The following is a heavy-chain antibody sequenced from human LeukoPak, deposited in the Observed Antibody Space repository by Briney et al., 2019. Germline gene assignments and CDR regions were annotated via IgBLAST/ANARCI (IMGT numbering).Heavy chain of an antibody. CDR3: ARDGVEMATIPLY. Sequence: PSETLSLTCTVSGGSSSSYYWSWIRQPPGKGLEWIGYIYYSGSTNYNPSLKSRVTISVDTSKNQFSLKLSSVTAADTAVYYCARDGVEMATIPLYWGQGTLVTVSS. V-gene: IGHV4-59*01. J-gene: IGHJ4*02. CDR1: GGSSSSYY. CDR2: IYYSGST. D-gene: IGHD5-24*01.